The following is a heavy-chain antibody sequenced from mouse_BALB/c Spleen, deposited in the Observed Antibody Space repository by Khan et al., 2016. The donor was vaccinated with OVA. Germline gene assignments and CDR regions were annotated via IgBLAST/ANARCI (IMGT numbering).Heavy chain of an antibody. D-gene: IGHD2-14*01. J-gene: IGHJ3*01. CDR2: VNPNTGGS. CDR1: GYSFTLYY. Sequence: EVQLQQSGPDLVKPGASVKISCKASGYSFTLYYMTWVKQSHGKSLEWIGRVNPNTGGSDYNQEFKGKAILTVDKSSNTAYMELPSLTSEDAAGYYCARGYDFFAYWGQGTLVTVSA. V-gene: IGHV1-18*01. CDR3: ARGYDFFAY.